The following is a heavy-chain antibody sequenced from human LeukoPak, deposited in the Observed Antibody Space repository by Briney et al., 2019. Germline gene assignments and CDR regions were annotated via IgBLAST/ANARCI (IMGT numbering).Heavy chain of an antibody. J-gene: IGHJ3*02. D-gene: IGHD1-26*01. V-gene: IGHV3-33*06. CDR2: IWYDGSNK. CDR3: TKDFHPSGSDAFDI. CDR1: GFTFSSYG. Sequence: PGGSLRLSCAASGFTFSSYGVHWVREARGKGVEWVAVIWYDGSNKHYAHSVNGRFTISRDNSKNTLYLQMNSLRAEDTAVYYCTKDFHPSGSDAFDIWGQGTMVTVSS.